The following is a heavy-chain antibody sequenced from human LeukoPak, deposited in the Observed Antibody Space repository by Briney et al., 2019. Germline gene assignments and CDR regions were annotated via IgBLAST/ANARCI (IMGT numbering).Heavy chain of an antibody. CDR3: ARQKLSSHYMDV. CDR2: IYPGDSDT. D-gene: IGHD6-13*01. CDR1: GYSFTNYW. Sequence: GESLKISFKGSGYSFTNYWIGWVRQMPGKGLEWMGIIYPGDSDTRYSPSFQGQVTFSADKSNSTAYMQWSSLKASDTAIYYCARQKLSSHYMDVWGKGTTVTVSS. J-gene: IGHJ6*03. V-gene: IGHV5-51*01.